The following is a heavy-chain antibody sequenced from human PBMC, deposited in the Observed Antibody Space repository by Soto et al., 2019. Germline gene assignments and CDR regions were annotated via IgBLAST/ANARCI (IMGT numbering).Heavy chain of an antibody. CDR3: ARRPDYSYYYYYMDV. J-gene: IGHJ6*03. D-gene: IGHD4-4*01. CDR1: GYTFTSYD. V-gene: IGHV1-8*01. Sequence: ASVKVSCKASGYTFTSYDINWVRQATGQGLEWMGWMNPNSGNTGYAQKFQGRVTMTRNTSISTAYMELSSLISEDTAVYYCARRPDYSYYYYYMDVWGKGTTVTVSS. CDR2: MNPNSGNT.